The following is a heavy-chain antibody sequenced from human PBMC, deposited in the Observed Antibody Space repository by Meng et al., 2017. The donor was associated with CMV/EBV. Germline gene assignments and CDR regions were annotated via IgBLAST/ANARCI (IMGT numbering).Heavy chain of an antibody. Sequence: TFSSYAISWVRQAPGPGLEWMGGIITIFGTANYAQQFQGRVTITTDESTSTAYMELRSLRSEDTAVYYCARDFGIVGAKYYYYYGMDVWGQGTTVTVSS. J-gene: IGHJ6*02. D-gene: IGHD1-26*01. V-gene: IGHV1-69*05. CDR2: IITIFGTA. CDR3: ARDFGIVGAKYYYYYGMDV. CDR1: TFSSYA.